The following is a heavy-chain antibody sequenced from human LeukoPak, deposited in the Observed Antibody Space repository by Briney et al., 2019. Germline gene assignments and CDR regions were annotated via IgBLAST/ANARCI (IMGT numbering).Heavy chain of an antibody. J-gene: IGHJ4*02. CDR2: INPNSGGT. D-gene: IGHD3-16*02. CDR3: ARGPWSTFGGVIAAPDDY. CDR1: GYTFTGYY. Sequence: GASVKVSCKASGYTFTGYYMHWVRQAPGQGLEWMGWINPNSGGTNYAQKFQGRVTMTRDTSISTAYMELSRLRSDDTAVYYCARGPWSTFGGVIAAPDDYWGQGTLVTVSS. V-gene: IGHV1-2*02.